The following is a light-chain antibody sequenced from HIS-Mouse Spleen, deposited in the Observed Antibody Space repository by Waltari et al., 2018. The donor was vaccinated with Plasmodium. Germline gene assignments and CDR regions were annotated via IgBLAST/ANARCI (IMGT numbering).Light chain of an antibody. J-gene: IGLJ1*01. CDR2: DVS. CDR3: CSYAGSYTYV. Sequence: QSALTQPRSVSGSPGQSVTISCTGTSSDVGGYNYFSWYQQHPGKAPKLMIYDVSKRPSGVPDRFSGHKSGNTASLTISGLQAEDEADYYCCSYAGSYTYVFGTGTKVTVL. CDR1: SSDVGGYNY. V-gene: IGLV2-11*01.